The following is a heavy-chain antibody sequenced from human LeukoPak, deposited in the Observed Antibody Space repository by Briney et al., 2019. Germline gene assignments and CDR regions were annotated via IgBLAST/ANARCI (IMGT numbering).Heavy chain of an antibody. V-gene: IGHV4-39*07. D-gene: IGHD6-19*01. CDR1: GGSISSSSYY. J-gene: IGHJ2*01. CDR2: IYYSGST. Sequence: PSETLSLTCTVSGGSISSSSYYWGWIRQPPGKGLEWIGSIYYSGSTYYNPSLKSRVTISVDTSKNQFSLKLSSVTAADTAVYYCAYSGYSSGWYGFDLWGRDTLVTVSS. CDR3: AYSGYSSGWYGFDL.